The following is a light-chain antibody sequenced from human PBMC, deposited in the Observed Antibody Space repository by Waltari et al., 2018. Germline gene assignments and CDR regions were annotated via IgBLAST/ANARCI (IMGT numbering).Light chain of an antibody. CDR1: QSVTTK. J-gene: IGKJ2*01. CDR2: GAS. Sequence: EIGMTQSPATLSVSPGERATLSCRDSQSVTTKLAWYQQKHGQAPRLLIYGASTRATGIPARFSGSGSGTEFTLTISSLQSEDFAVYYCQQYNNWPPYTFGQGTKLEIK. CDR3: QQYNNWPPYT. V-gene: IGKV3-15*01.